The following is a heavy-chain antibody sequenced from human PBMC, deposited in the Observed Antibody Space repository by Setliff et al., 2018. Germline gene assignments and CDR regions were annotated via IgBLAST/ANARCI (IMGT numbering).Heavy chain of an antibody. Sequence: TPSLTCTVSGASIGSGSHYWSWIRQPAGRGLEWIGRIYTSGTTNYSPSLKSRVSISSDTSKNVISLKLNSVTAADTAVYFCAREYVVISFVRNTHSHYGMDVWGQGTTVTVSS. CDR1: GASIGSGSHY. D-gene: IGHD2-21*01. CDR3: AREYVVISFVRNTHSHYGMDV. J-gene: IGHJ6*02. CDR2: IYTSGTT. V-gene: IGHV4-61*02.